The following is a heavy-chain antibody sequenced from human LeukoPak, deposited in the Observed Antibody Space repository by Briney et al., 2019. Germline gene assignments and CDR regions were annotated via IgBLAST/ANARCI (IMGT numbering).Heavy chain of an antibody. CDR2: ISYDGSNK. CDR1: GFTFSSYA. V-gene: IGHV3-30-3*01. Sequence: GGSLRLSCAASGFTFSSYAMHWVRRAPGKGLEWVAVISYDGSNKYYADSVKGRFTISRDNSKNTLYLQMNSLRAEDTAVYYCARDSLADYWGQGTLVTVSS. CDR3: ARDSLADY. J-gene: IGHJ4*02.